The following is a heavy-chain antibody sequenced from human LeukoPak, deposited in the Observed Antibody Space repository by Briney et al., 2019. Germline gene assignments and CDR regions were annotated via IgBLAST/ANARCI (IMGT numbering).Heavy chain of an antibody. CDR2: ISSSSSYI. V-gene: IGHV3-21*01. CDR3: ARDLGVGTTGDY. J-gene: IGHJ4*02. Sequence: GGSLRLSCAASGFTFSSYNMNWVRQAPGKGLEWVSSISSSSSYIYYADSVKGRFTISRDNAKNSLYLQMNSLRAEDTAVYYCARDLGVGTTGDYWGQGALVTVSS. D-gene: IGHD2-8*01. CDR1: GFTFSSYN.